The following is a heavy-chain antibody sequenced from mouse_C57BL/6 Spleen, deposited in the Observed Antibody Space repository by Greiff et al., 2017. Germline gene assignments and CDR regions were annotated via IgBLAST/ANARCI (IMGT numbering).Heavy chain of an antibody. V-gene: IGHV1-82*01. CDR1: GYAFSSSW. CDR3: ARWGGDGATRDD. J-gene: IGHJ2*01. Sequence: QVQLQQSGPELVKPGASVKISCKASGYAFSSSWMNWVKQRPGKGLEWIGRIYPGDGDTNYNGKFKGKATLTADKSSSTAYMQLSSLTSEDSAVYFCARWGGDGATRDDWGQGTTLTVSS. CDR2: IYPGDGDT. D-gene: IGHD1-1*01.